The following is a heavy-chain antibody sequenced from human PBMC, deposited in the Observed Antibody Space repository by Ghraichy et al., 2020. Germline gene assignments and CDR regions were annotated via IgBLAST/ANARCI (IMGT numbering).Heavy chain of an antibody. D-gene: IGHD4-17*01. Sequence: GSLRLSCTVSGGSVSSGSYYWSWIRQPPGKGLEWIGYIYYSGSTNYNPSLKSRVTISVDTSKNQFSLKLSSVTAADTAVYYCARAENDYGRSQHWGQGTLVTVSS. CDR1: GGSVSSGSYY. CDR3: ARAENDYGRSQH. J-gene: IGHJ1*01. CDR2: IYYSGST. V-gene: IGHV4-61*01.